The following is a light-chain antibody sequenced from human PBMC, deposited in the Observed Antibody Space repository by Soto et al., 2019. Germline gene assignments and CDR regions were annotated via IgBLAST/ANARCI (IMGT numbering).Light chain of an antibody. CDR3: HQRSNCPRT. Sequence: EIVLTQSPVTLSLSPGERATLSCRASQSVFSSLDWYQQKPGQAPRLLSYDASTRATAIPARFRGSGYGTDFPLTISSLEPEDFAVYYRHQRSNCPRTFGGRTKVEIK. CDR1: QSVFSS. J-gene: IGKJ4*01. V-gene: IGKV3-11*01. CDR2: DAS.